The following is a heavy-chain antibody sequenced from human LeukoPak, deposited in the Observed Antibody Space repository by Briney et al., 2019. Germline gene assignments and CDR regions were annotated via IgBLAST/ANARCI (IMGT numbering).Heavy chain of an antibody. J-gene: IGHJ4*02. V-gene: IGHV4-39*07. CDR1: GGSVITTNYY. CDR2: IYYSGST. D-gene: IGHD5-18*01. Sequence: SETLSLTCTVSGGSVITTNYYGGWIRQPPGKGLEWIGSIYYSGSTYYNPSLGSRVAISVDTSKNQFSLNLSSVTAADTAVYFCARARGYSYAFDHWGQVTLVTVSS. CDR3: ARARGYSYAFDH.